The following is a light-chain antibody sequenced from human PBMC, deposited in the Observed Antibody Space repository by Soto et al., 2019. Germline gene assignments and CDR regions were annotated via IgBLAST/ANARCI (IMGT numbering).Light chain of an antibody. J-gene: IGLJ2*01. CDR3: SSYTTIKTVI. V-gene: IGLV2-14*01. CDR1: RSDVGAYNY. CDR2: DVT. Sequence: QSALAQPASVSGSPGQSITISCTGTRSDVGAYNYVSWYHQHHPGKAPELIIYDVTDRPSGVSTRFSGSKSGNTASLTISGLQAEDECDYYCSSYTTIKTVIFGGGTKLTVL.